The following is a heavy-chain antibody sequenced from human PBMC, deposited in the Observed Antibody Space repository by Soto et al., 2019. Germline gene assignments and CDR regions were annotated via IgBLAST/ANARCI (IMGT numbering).Heavy chain of an antibody. CDR2: IYYSGST. V-gene: IGHV4-31*03. D-gene: IGHD5-18*01. CDR3: ARELADTAMVTDYYYYGMDV. Sequence: SETLSLTCTVSGGSISSGGYYWSWIRQHPGKGLEWIGYIYYSGSTYYNPSLKSRVTISVDTSKNQFSLKLSSVTAADTAVYYCARELADTAMVTDYYYYGMDVWGQGTTVTVSS. CDR1: GGSISSGGYY. J-gene: IGHJ6*02.